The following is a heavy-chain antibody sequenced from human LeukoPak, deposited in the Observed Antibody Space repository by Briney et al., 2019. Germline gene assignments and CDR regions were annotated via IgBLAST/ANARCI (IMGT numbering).Heavy chain of an antibody. Sequence: GGSLRPSCAASGFTFSSYGMHWVRQAPGKGLEWVAVISYDGSNKYYADSVKGRFTISRDNSKNTLYLQMNSLRAEDTAVYYCAKDSSSWEFDYWGQGTLVTVSS. J-gene: IGHJ4*02. CDR1: GFTFSSYG. CDR3: AKDSSSWEFDY. CDR2: ISYDGSNK. V-gene: IGHV3-30*18. D-gene: IGHD6-13*01.